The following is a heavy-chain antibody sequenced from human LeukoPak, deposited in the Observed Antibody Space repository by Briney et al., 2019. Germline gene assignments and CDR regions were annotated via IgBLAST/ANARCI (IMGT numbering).Heavy chain of an antibody. CDR1: GGSISSYY. J-gene: IGHJ4*02. V-gene: IGHV4-59*01. D-gene: IGHD6-19*01. CDR3: ARDGSGSFDY. Sequence: PSETLSLTCTVSGGSISSYYWSWIRRPPGKGLEWIGYIYYSGSTNYNPSLKSRVTISVDTSKNQFSLKLSSVTAADTAVYYCARDGSGSFDYWGQGTLVTVSS. CDR2: IYYSGST.